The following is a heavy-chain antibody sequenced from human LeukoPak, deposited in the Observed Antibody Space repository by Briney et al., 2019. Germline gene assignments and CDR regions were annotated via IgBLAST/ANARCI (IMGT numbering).Heavy chain of an antibody. Sequence: SETLSLTCSVSGYSLSNGYYWGWIRQAPGKGLEWIGSFFYTGSTYYNPSLKSRVTISVDTSRNQFSLKMTSVTAADTAVYYCVGDYGNTQNYFDFWGQGTLLTVSS. CDR2: FFYTGST. J-gene: IGHJ4*02. CDR1: GYSLSNGYY. CDR3: VGDYGNTQNYFDF. V-gene: IGHV4-38-2*02. D-gene: IGHD4-11*01.